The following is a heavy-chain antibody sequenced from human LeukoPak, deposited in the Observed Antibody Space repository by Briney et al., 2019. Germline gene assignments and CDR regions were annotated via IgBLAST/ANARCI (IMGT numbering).Heavy chain of an antibody. J-gene: IGHJ5*02. CDR1: GYKLTNNW. V-gene: IGHV5-51*01. CDR2: IYPGYSDA. D-gene: IGHD6-13*01. Sequence: GESLKISCNISGYKLTNNWIGWVRQVPGKGLEWMGLIYPGYSDAKYSPSFQGQVTFSVDASISTAYLQLSGLRASDTAIYYCVRFGLSSSLDHWGQGTLVTVSS. CDR3: VRFGLSSSLDH.